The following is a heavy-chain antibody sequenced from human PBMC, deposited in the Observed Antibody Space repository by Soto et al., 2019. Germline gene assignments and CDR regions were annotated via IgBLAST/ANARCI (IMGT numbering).Heavy chain of an antibody. CDR2: IYHSGST. J-gene: IGHJ4*02. V-gene: IGHV4-30-2*01. Sequence: SETLSLTCAVSGGSISSGGYSWSWIRQPPGKGLEWIGYIYHSGSTYYNPSLKSRVTISVDRSENQFSLKLSSVTAADTAVYYCASQSSAAEYYFDYWGQGTLVIVSS. CDR3: ASQSSAAEYYFDY. D-gene: IGHD6-13*01. CDR1: GGSISSGGYS.